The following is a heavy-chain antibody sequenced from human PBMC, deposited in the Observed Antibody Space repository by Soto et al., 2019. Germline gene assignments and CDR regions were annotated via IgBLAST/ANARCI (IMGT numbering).Heavy chain of an antibody. Sequence: SETLSLTCTVSGGSISSYYWSWIRQPPGKGLEWIGYIYYSGSTNYNPSLKSRVTISVDTSKNQFSLKLSSVTAADTAVYYCARHISAYYYDSSGYYYVPYWGQGTLVTVSS. CDR3: ARHISAYYYDSSGYYYVPY. CDR1: GGSISSYY. CDR2: IYYSGST. D-gene: IGHD3-22*01. V-gene: IGHV4-59*08. J-gene: IGHJ4*02.